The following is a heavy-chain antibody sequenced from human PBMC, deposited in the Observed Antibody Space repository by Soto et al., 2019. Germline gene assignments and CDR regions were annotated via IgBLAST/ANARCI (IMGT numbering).Heavy chain of an antibody. Sequence: QVQLQESGPGLVKPSQTLSLTCTVSGGSISSGGYYWSWIRQHPGKGLEWIGYIYYSGSTYYNPSLKSRVTISVDTSKNQCSLKLSSVTAADTAVYYCASSTPDIVVVPAAIPYYYYGMDVWGQGTTVTVSS. CDR2: IYYSGST. CDR3: ASSTPDIVVVPAAIPYYYYGMDV. CDR1: GGSISSGGYY. V-gene: IGHV4-31*03. J-gene: IGHJ6*02. D-gene: IGHD2-2*01.